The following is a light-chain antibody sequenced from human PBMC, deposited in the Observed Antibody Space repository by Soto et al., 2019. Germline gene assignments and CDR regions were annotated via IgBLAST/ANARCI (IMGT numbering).Light chain of an antibody. V-gene: IGKV1-5*03. J-gene: IGKJ4*01. CDR1: QSISNW. CDR2: KAS. CDR3: QQYNSVSLLT. Sequence: DIQMTQSPSTLSASVGDRVTITCRASQSISNWLAWYQQKPGKAPKLLIYKASSLESGVPSRFSGSASGTEFTLTISSPQPDDFATYYCQQYNSVSLLTFGGGTKV.